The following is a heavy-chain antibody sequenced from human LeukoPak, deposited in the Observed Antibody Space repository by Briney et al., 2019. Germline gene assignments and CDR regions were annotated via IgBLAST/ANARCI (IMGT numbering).Heavy chain of an antibody. CDR1: GGSFSGYY. Sequence: SETLSLTCAVYGGSFSGYYWSWIRQPPRKGLEWIGEINHSGSTNYNPSLKSRVTISVDTSKNQFSLKLSSVTAADTAVYYCARHYGSGSYYKKPQFDPWGQGTLVTVSS. J-gene: IGHJ5*02. CDR3: ARHYGSGSYYKKPQFDP. CDR2: INHSGST. D-gene: IGHD3-10*01. V-gene: IGHV4-34*01.